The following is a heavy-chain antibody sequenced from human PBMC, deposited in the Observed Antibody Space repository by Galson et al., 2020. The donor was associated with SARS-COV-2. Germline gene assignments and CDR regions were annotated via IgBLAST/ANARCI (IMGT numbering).Heavy chain of an antibody. V-gene: IGHV3-30*04. Sequence: GGSLRLSCAASGFTFSSYAMHWVRQAPGQGLEWVAVISYDGSNKHYADSVKGRLTISRDNSKNTLYLEMNSLRVEDRAVYYCAKDQGAVAGTSAFEIWGQGTVVTVSS. CDR2: ISYDGSNK. J-gene: IGHJ3*02. CDR1: GFTFSSYA. CDR3: AKDQGAVAGTSAFEI. D-gene: IGHD6-19*01.